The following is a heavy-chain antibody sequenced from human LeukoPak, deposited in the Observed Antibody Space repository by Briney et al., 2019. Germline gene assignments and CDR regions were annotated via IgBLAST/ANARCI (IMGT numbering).Heavy chain of an antibody. CDR3: ARDSEGDGYNFDT. CDR1: GFAINTNY. CDR2: TYFGGTT. J-gene: IGHJ5*02. Sequence: GGSLRLSCVASGFAINTNYMNWVRQAPGKELEWVSITYFGGTTYYADSVKGRFTISRDNSKNTLYLQMNSLRADDTAVYYCARDSEGDGYNFDTWGRGTLVTVSS. V-gene: IGHV3-53*01. D-gene: IGHD5-24*01.